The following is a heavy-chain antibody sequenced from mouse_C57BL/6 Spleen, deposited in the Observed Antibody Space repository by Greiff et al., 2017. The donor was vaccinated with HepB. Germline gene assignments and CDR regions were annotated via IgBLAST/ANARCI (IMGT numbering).Heavy chain of an antibody. CDR3: ARGAIYYYGSSYDWYFDV. J-gene: IGHJ1*03. D-gene: IGHD1-1*01. V-gene: IGHV1-61*01. CDR1: GYTFTSYW. CDR2: IYPSDSET. Sequence: QVQLKQPGAELVRPGSSVKLSCKASGYTFTSYWMDWVKQRPGQGLEWIGNIYPSDSETHYNQKFKDKATLTVDKSSSTAYMQLRSLTSEDAAVYYCARGAIYYYGSSYDWYFDVWGTGTTVTVSS.